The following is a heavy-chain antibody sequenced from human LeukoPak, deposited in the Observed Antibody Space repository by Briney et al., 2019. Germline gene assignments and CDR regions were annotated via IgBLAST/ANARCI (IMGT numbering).Heavy chain of an antibody. V-gene: IGHV4-39*01. CDR1: GASISGSPYY. D-gene: IGHD3-10*01. Sequence: SETLSLTCTVSGASISGSPYYWGWIRQSPGKGLEWIGSFYDGGSIYYNPSLGSRVIVSVDTSKNQFSLNMSSVTAADTAMYYCGRPYRVYGHFPFDYWGQGILVTVSS. J-gene: IGHJ4*02. CDR2: FYDGGSI. CDR3: GRPYRVYGHFPFDY.